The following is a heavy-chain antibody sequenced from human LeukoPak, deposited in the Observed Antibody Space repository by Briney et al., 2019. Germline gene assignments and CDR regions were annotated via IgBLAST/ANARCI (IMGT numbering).Heavy chain of an antibody. V-gene: IGHV4-34*01. CDR3: ARGLGSSSGYSLDY. CDR2: INHSGST. Sequence: PSETLSLTCAVYGGSFSGYYWSWIRQPPGKGLEWIGEINHSGSTNYNPSLESRVTISVDTSMNQFSLKLSSVTAADTAVYYCARGLGSSSGYSLDYWGQGTLVTVSS. J-gene: IGHJ4*02. CDR1: GGSFSGYY. D-gene: IGHD3-22*01.